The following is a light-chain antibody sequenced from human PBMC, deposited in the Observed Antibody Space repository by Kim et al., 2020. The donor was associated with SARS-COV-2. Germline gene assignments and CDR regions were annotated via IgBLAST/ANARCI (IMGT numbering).Light chain of an antibody. CDR3: QQYGSSPRLT. CDR1: QSVSSIY. J-gene: IGKJ4*01. Sequence: PGERATLSCSASQSVSSIYLAWYQQKPGQAPRLLIYGASSRATGIPDRFSGSGSGTDFTLTISRLEPEDFAVYYCQQYGSSPRLTFGGGTKVDIK. CDR2: GAS. V-gene: IGKV3-20*01.